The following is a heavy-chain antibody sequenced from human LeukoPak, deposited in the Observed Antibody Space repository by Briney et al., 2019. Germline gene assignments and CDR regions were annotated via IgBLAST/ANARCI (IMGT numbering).Heavy chain of an antibody. J-gene: IGHJ5*02. D-gene: IGHD3-10*01. CDR1: GYSFTSYW. CDR2: IYPGDSDT. V-gene: IGHV5-51*01. Sequence: GESLKISCQGSGYSFTSYWIGWVRQLPGKGLEWMGIIYPGDSDTRYSPSFQGQVTISADKSISTAYLQWSSLKASDTAMYYCAGLYYGSGSSRWFDRWGQGTLVTVSS. CDR3: AGLYYGSGSSRWFDR.